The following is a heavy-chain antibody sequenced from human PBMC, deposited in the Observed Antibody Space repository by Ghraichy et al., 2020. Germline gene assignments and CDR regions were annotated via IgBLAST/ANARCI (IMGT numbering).Heavy chain of an antibody. CDR2: IYYSGST. CDR1: GGSISSYY. Sequence: SETLSLTCTVSGGSISSYYWSWIRQPPGKGLEWIGYIYYSGSTNYNPSLKSRVTISVDTSKNQFSLKLSSVTAVDTAVYYCAREVGATAESPELYFDYWGQGTLVTVSS. CDR3: AREVGATAESPELYFDY. V-gene: IGHV4-59*01. D-gene: IGHD1-26*01. J-gene: IGHJ4*02.